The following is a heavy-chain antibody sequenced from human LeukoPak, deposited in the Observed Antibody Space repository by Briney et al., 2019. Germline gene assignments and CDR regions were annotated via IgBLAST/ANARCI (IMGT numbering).Heavy chain of an antibody. Sequence: PSETLSLTCSVSDGSMTNYYWSWIRQPAGKGLEWIGRMRTSVNNHYNPSLKSRVTMSVDTSKNQFSLKLSSVTAADTAVYYCARDTSYYYDSSGWSDAFDIWGQGTMVTVSS. CDR3: ARDTSYYYDSSGWSDAFDI. D-gene: IGHD3-22*01. V-gene: IGHV4-4*07. J-gene: IGHJ3*02. CDR1: DGSMTNYY. CDR2: MRTSVNN.